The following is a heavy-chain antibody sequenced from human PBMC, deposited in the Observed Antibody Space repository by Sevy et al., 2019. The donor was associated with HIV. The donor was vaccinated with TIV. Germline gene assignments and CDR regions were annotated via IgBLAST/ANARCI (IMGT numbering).Heavy chain of an antibody. Sequence: GGSLRLSCEASGFDLSSHWMQWVRQAPGKGLVWVSRMNTDGSSTNYADSVKGRLTLSRDKAKNTQYLEMNNLRDEDTALSSCATRTFDFWGPGTLVTVSS. CDR1: GFDLSSHW. CDR3: ATRTFDF. CDR2: MNTDGSST. J-gene: IGHJ4*03. V-gene: IGHV3-74*01.